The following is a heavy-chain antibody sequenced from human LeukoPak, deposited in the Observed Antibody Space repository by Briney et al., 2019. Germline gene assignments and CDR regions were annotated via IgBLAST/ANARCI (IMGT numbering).Heavy chain of an antibody. Sequence: ASVKVSCKASGYTFTSYGISWVRQAPGQGLEWMGWISAYNGNTNYAQKLQGTVTMTTDTSQSPAYMELRSLRSDDTAVYYCARAFSSRIAAAGTPYYYYYMDVWGKGTTVTVSS. J-gene: IGHJ6*03. CDR3: ARAFSSRIAAAGTPYYYYYMDV. D-gene: IGHD6-13*01. CDR1: GYTFTSYG. CDR2: ISAYNGNT. V-gene: IGHV1-18*01.